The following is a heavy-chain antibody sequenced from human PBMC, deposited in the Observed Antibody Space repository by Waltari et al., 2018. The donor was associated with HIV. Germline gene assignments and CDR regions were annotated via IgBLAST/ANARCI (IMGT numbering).Heavy chain of an antibody. CDR2: ITAYNGNK. V-gene: IGHV1-18*01. D-gene: IGHD3-3*01. Sequence: AQLLQSGAAVKKPGASVRVSCKVSNYPIRNYGITWVRRAPGQGLEWMGWITAYNGNKKYAQKFQDRVTMTTDTSTSSAYMDLRSLRFDDTAVYYCALDRITTYGVVNRYYDGMDVWGQGTTVTVSS. CDR3: ALDRITTYGVVNRYYDGMDV. J-gene: IGHJ6*02. CDR1: NYPIRNYG.